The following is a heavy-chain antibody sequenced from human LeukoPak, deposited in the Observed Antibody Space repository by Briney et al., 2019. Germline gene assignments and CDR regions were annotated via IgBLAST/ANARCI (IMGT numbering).Heavy chain of an antibody. Sequence: QPGGSLRLSCAASGFTFSSYSMNWVRQAPGKGLEWVSYISSSSSTIYYADSVKGRFTISRDNAKNSLYLQMNSLRDEDTAVYYCARDLPPGSSGWYLGYWGQGTLVTVSS. J-gene: IGHJ4*02. CDR1: GFTFSSYS. D-gene: IGHD6-19*01. V-gene: IGHV3-48*02. CDR2: ISSSSSTI. CDR3: ARDLPPGSSGWYLGY.